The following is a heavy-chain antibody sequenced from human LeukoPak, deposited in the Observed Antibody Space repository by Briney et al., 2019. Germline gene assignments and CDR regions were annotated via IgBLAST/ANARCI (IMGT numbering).Heavy chain of an antibody. CDR3: ARHDTAMATDYGMDV. J-gene: IGHJ6*02. D-gene: IGHD5-18*01. CDR1: GFTFSDSY. V-gene: IGHV3-11*01. Sequence: GGSLRLSCAASGFTFSDSYMSWIRHAPGKGLKWVSTLSPRGTTIYYADSVKGRFTISRDNAKNSLYLQMDSLRAEDTAVYYCARHDTAMATDYGMDVWGQGTTVTVSS. CDR2: LSPRGTTI.